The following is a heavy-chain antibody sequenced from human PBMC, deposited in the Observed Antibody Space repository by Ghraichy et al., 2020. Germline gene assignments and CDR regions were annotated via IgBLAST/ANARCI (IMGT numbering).Heavy chain of an antibody. V-gene: IGHV1-58*02. CDR3: ASSPRYGDYATLDY. CDR2: IVVGSGNT. D-gene: IGHD4-17*01. Sequence: SVKVSCKAFGFTFTSSAMQWVRQARGQRLEWIGWIVVGSGNTNYAQKFQERVTITRDMSTSTAYMELSSLRSEDTAVYYCASSPRYGDYATLDYWGQGTLVTVSS. J-gene: IGHJ4*02. CDR1: GFTFTSSA.